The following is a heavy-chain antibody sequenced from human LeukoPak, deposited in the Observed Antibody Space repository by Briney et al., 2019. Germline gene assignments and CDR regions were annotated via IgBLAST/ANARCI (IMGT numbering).Heavy chain of an antibody. Sequence: PSETLSLTCTVSGYSISSGYYWGWIRQPPGKGLEWIGSIYHSGSTYYNPSLKSRVTISVDTSKNQFSLKLSSVTAADTAVYYCARARRDDYYDSSGYSYYFDYWGQGTLVTVSS. CDR3: ARARRDDYYDSSGYSYYFDY. CDR1: GYSISSGYY. J-gene: IGHJ4*02. CDR2: IYHSGST. D-gene: IGHD3-22*01. V-gene: IGHV4-38-2*02.